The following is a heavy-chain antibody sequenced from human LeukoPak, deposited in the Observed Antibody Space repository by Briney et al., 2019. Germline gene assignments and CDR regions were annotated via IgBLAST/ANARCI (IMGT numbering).Heavy chain of an antibody. CDR2: ISGSGGST. V-gene: IGHV3-23*01. Sequence: AGGSPRLSCAASGFTFSSYGMSWVRQAPGKGLQWVSAISGSGGSTYYADSVKGRFTISRDNSKNTVYLQMNSLRAEDTAVYYCAKYVVGYFDYWGQGNLVTVSS. CDR3: AKYVVGYFDY. CDR1: GFTFSSYG. D-gene: IGHD1-26*01. J-gene: IGHJ4*02.